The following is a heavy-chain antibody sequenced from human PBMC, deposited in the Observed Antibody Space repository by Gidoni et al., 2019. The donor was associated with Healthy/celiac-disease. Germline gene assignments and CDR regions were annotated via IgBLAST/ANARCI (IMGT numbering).Heavy chain of an antibody. Sequence: QVQLQESAPGLVKPSATLSITCTVSGGSISSYYWRWIRQPPGKGLEWMGYIYYSGSTNYNPSLKSRVTISGDTSKNQFSLKLSAVTAADTAVYYCARRGVSYYYYMDVWGKGTTVTVSS. D-gene: IGHD6-13*01. CDR2: IYYSGST. J-gene: IGHJ6*03. CDR1: GGSISSYY. CDR3: ARRGVSYYYYMDV. V-gene: IGHV4-59*08.